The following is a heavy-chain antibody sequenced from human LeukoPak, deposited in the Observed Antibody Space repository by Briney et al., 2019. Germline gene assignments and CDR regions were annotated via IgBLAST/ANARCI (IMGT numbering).Heavy chain of an antibody. D-gene: IGHD5-24*01. CDR2: IYSGGST. CDR1: GGSISSGSYY. Sequence: ETLSLTCTVSGGSISSGSYYWSWVRQAPGKGLEWVSVIYSGGSTYYADSVKGRFTISRDNSKNTLYLQMNSLRAEDTAVYYCARGRSEMATMPYKYYFDYWGQGTLVTVSS. CDR3: ARGRSEMATMPYKYYFDY. V-gene: IGHV3-53*01. J-gene: IGHJ4*02.